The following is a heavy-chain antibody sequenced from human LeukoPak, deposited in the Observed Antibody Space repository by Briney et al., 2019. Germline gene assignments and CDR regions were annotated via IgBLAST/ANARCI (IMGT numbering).Heavy chain of an antibody. D-gene: IGHD4-17*01. CDR3: ARDPTDYGDYYYYGMDV. V-gene: IGHV4-31*03. CDR1: GGPISSGGYY. CDR2: IYYSGST. J-gene: IGHJ6*02. Sequence: SETLSLTCTVSGGPISSGGYYWSWIRQHPGKGLEWIGYIYYSGSTYYNPSLKSRVTISVDTSKNQFSLKLSSVTAADTAVYYCARDPTDYGDYYYYGMDVWGQGTTVTVSS.